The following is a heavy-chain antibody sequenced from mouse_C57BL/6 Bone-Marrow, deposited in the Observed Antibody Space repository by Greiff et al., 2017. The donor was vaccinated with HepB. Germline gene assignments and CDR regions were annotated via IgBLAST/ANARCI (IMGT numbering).Heavy chain of an antibody. CDR2: INPNNGGT. V-gene: IGHV1-26*01. CDR1: GYTFTDYY. Sequence: VQLQQSGPELVKPGASVKISCTASGYTFTDYYMNWVKQSHGKSLEWIGDINPNNGGTSYNQKFKGKATLTVDKSSSTAYMELRRLKSEDSAVYYCARGGAVVATDYWGQGTTLTVSS. D-gene: IGHD1-1*01. J-gene: IGHJ2*01. CDR3: ARGGAVVATDY.